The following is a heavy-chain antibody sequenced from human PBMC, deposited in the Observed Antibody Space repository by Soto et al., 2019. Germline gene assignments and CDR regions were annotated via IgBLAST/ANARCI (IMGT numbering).Heavy chain of an antibody. D-gene: IGHD1-26*01. CDR1: GGTFSSYA. J-gene: IGHJ4*02. V-gene: IGHV1-69*13. CDR2: IIPIFGTA. CDR3: ARLIVGAAAYYFDY. Sequence: VKVSCKASGGTFSSYAISWVRQAPGRGLEWMGGIIPIFGTANYAQKFQGRVTITADESTSTAYMELSSLRSEDTAVYYCARLIVGAAAYYFDYWGQGTLVTVSS.